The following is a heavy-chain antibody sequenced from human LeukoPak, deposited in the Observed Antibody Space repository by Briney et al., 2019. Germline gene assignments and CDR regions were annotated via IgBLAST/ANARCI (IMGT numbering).Heavy chain of an antibody. CDR3: AKDFSSSWYSSFDY. D-gene: IGHD6-13*01. CDR1: GFTFSRHV. Sequence: GDSLRLSCVASGFTFSRHVMSWVRQAPGKGLEWVSTISDRGGHTYYADSVKGRFTVSRDNSKNTLYLQMNSLRAEDTAVYYCAKDFSSSWYSSFDYWGQGTLVTVSS. CDR2: ISDRGGHT. J-gene: IGHJ4*02. V-gene: IGHV3-23*01.